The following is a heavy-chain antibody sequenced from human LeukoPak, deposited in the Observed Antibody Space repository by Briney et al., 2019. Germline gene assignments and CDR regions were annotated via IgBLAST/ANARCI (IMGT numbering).Heavy chain of an antibody. D-gene: IGHD5-24*01. J-gene: IGHJ5*02. Sequence: SETQSLTCAVYGGSFRGYYWSWIRQPPGKGLEWIGEINHSGSTNYNPFLKSRVTISLDTSKNEFSLRLRSVNAADTAVYYCARELDGNGGWFDPWGQGTLVTVSS. CDR1: GGSFRGYY. V-gene: IGHV4-34*01. CDR2: INHSGST. CDR3: ARELDGNGGWFDP.